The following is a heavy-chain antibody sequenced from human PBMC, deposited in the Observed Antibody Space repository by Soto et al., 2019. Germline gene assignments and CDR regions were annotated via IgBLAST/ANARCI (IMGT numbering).Heavy chain of an antibody. D-gene: IGHD2-2*01. J-gene: IGHJ4*02. Sequence: QVQLVEAGGGVVQPGRSLRLSCAASGFTFSNYGMHWVRQAPGKGLEWVAVISYDGSNKYYADSVKGRFTISRDNSKNTLYLQMNGLKAEDTAIYYCVKERMEQYQVLPFFEYWGQGTQVTVSS. CDR2: ISYDGSNK. CDR1: GFTFSNYG. V-gene: IGHV3-30*18. CDR3: VKERMEQYQVLPFFEY.